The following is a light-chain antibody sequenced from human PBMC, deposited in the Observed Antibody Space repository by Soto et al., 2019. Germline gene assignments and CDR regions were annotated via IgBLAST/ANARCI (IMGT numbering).Light chain of an antibody. V-gene: IGLV1-44*01. J-gene: IGLJ1*01. CDR1: SSKIGSNT. Sequence: QSVLPQPPSASGTPGQRVTISCSGSSSKIGSNTVNWYQQLPGTAPKLLIYSNNQRPSGVPDRFSGSKSGTSASLAISGLQSEDEADYYCAAWDDSLNGLYVFGTGTKVTVL. CDR3: AAWDDSLNGLYV. CDR2: SNN.